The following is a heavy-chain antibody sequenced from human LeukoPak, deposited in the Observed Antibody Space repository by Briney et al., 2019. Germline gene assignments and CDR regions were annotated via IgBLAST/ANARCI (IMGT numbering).Heavy chain of an antibody. Sequence: ASVKVSCKASGYTFTSYDINWVRQANGQGLEWMGWMNPNSGNTGYAQKFQGRVTMARNTSISTAYMELSSLRSEDTAVYYCARGCGIRVRGDYWGQGTLVTVSS. V-gene: IGHV1-8*01. CDR1: GYTFTSYD. CDR2: MNPNSGNT. J-gene: IGHJ4*02. CDR3: ARGCGIRVRGDY. D-gene: IGHD3-10*01.